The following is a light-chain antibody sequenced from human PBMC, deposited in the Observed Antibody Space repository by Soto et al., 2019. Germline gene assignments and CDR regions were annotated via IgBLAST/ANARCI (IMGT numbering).Light chain of an antibody. Sequence: DNQMTQSPSSLSASVGDRVTITCRASQSISSYLNWYQQKPGKAPKLLIYAASSLQSGVSSRFSGSGSGTYFTLTISSLQPEDFATYYCQQSYSTPRTFGQGTKVEIK. CDR1: QSISSY. J-gene: IGKJ1*01. CDR3: QQSYSTPRT. CDR2: AAS. V-gene: IGKV1-39*01.